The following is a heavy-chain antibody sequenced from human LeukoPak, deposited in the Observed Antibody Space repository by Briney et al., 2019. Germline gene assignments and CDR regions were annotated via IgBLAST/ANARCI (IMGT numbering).Heavy chain of an antibody. J-gene: IGHJ4*02. Sequence: GASVKVSCKASGGTFSSYAISWVRQAPGQGLEWMGWISAYNGNTNYAQKLQGRVTMTTDTSTSTAYMELRSLRSDDTAVYYCARDPRSHFDYWGQRTLVTVSS. CDR2: ISAYNGNT. CDR1: GGTFSSYA. D-gene: IGHD1-26*01. V-gene: IGHV1-18*01. CDR3: ARDPRSHFDY.